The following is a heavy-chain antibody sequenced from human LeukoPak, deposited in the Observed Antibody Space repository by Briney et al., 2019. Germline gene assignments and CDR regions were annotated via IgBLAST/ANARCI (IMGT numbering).Heavy chain of an antibody. Sequence: GGSLRLSCAASGFTFSSYAMHWVRQAPGKGLEWVAVISYDGSNKYYADSVKGRFTISRDNAKDSLYLQMNGLRAEDTAIYYCARDVSCRSGGSCYYYYYMDVWGKGTTVTVSS. J-gene: IGHJ6*03. CDR2: ISYDGSNK. CDR3: ARDVSCRSGGSCYYYYYMDV. D-gene: IGHD2-15*01. V-gene: IGHV3-30-3*01. CDR1: GFTFSSYA.